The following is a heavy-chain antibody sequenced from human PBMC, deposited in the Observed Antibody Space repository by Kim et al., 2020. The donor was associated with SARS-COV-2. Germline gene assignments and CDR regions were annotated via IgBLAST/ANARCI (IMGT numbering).Heavy chain of an antibody. V-gene: IGHV1-69*04. J-gene: IGHJ6*02. CDR3: ARVRRDGYNEWANYYYYGMDV. CDR2: IIPILGIA. D-gene: IGHD5-12*01. Sequence: SVKVSCKASGGTFSSYAISWVRQAPGQGLEWMGRIIPILGIANYAQKFQGRVTITADKSTSTAYMELSSLRSEDTAVYYCARVRRDGYNEWANYYYYGMDVWGQGTTVTVSS. CDR1: GGTFSSYA.